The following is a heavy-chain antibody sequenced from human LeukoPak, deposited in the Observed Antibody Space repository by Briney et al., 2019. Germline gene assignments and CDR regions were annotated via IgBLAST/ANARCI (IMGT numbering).Heavy chain of an antibody. CDR3: ARDMLYCSSTSCYKPFDY. CDR1: PFTFSSYW. J-gene: IGHJ4*02. CDR2: INSDGYSV. Sequence: GGSLRLSCAASPFTFSSYWMHWVRQAPGKGLTWVSRINSDGYSVSYADSVKGRFTISRDNAKDSLYLQMNSLRAEDTAVYYCARDMLYCSSTSCYKPFDYWGQGTLVTVSS. V-gene: IGHV3-74*01. D-gene: IGHD2-2*02.